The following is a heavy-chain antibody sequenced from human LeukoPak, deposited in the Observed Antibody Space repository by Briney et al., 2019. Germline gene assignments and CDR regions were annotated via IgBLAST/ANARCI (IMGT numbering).Heavy chain of an antibody. CDR2: IGTSSSII. CDR3: ARYYDYGSGSYTFDY. D-gene: IGHD3-10*01. Sequence: TGGSLRLSCAASAFTFSSYSMNWVRQAPGKGLEWISYIGTSSSIIYYADSVKGRFTISRDNAKNSLYLQMNSLRAEDTALYYCARYYDYGSGSYTFDYWGQGTLVTVSS. V-gene: IGHV3-48*04. CDR1: AFTFSSYS. J-gene: IGHJ4*02.